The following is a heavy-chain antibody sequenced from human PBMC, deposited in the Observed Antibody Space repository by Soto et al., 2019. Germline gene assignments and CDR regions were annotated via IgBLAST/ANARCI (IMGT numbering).Heavy chain of an antibody. Sequence: GGSLRLSCAASGFTFSSYAMSWVRQAPGKGLEWVSAISGSGGSTYYADSVKGRFTSSRDNSKNTLYLQMNSLRAEDTSVYYCAKGERGEGWSDAFDIWGQGTMVTVSS. CDR2: ISGSGGST. CDR3: AKGERGEGWSDAFDI. CDR1: GFTFSSYA. D-gene: IGHD1-26*01. V-gene: IGHV3-23*01. J-gene: IGHJ3*02.